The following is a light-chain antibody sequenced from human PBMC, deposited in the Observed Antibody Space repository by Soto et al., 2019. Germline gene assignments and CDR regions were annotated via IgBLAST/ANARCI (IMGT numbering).Light chain of an antibody. CDR2: KAS. CDR3: QQYNSYPWT. J-gene: IGKJ1*01. Sequence: IRMTQSPSSLSASVGDRVTITCRASQSISSWWAWYQQKPGKAPKLLIYKASTLESGVPSNFSGSGSGTEFTLTISSLQPEDFATYYCQQYNSYPWTFGQGTKVDIK. CDR1: QSISSW. V-gene: IGKV1-5*03.